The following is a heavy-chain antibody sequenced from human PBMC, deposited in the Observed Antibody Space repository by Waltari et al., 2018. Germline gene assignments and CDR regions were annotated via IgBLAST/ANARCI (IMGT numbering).Heavy chain of an antibody. Sequence: QVQLQESGPGLVQPSQTLSLTCTVSGASISSGSYYWSWIRQPAGKGLEWIGRLYTSGGTKYNPSLESRVTISVDTSKNQFSLKLTSVTAADTAVYYCARWDYYHSSGYYAYWGQGTLVTVSS. CDR2: LYTSGGT. CDR1: GASISSGSYY. V-gene: IGHV4-61*02. CDR3: ARWDYYHSSGYYAY. J-gene: IGHJ4*02. D-gene: IGHD3-22*01.